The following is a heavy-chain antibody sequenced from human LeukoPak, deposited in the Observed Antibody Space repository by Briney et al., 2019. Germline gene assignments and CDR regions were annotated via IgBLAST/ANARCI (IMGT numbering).Heavy chain of an antibody. CDR3: TTAPAFSSSWRS. CDR2: ITSSDTTK. CDR1: GFTFSTYN. V-gene: IGHV3-48*03. J-gene: IGHJ5*02. Sequence: GGSLRLSCAASGFTFSTYNMNWVRQAPGKGPEWVAYITSSDTTKYYADSVKGRFAISRDNAKKSLYLQMNSLRAEDTAIYYCTTAPAFSSSWRSWGQGTLVTVSS. D-gene: IGHD2-2*01.